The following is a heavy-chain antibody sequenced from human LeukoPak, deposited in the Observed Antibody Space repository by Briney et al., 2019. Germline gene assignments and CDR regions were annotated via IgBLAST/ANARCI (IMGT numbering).Heavy chain of an antibody. CDR1: GGSISSYY. J-gene: IGHJ4*02. Sequence: SETLSLTCTVSGGSISSYYWSWIRQPPGKGLEWIGYIYYSGNTNYNPSLKSRVTISVDTSKNQFSLKLSSVTAADTAVYYCARDRADYGDKYSFDCRGQGTLVTVSS. V-gene: IGHV4-59*01. CDR3: ARDRADYGDKYSFDC. CDR2: IYYSGNT. D-gene: IGHD4-17*01.